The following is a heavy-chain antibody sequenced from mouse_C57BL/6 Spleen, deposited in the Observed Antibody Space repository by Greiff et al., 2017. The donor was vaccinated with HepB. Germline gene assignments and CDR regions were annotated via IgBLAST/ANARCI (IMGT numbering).Heavy chain of an antibody. CDR1: GYTFTSYW. CDR2: IHPNSGST. D-gene: IGHD2-5*01. V-gene: IGHV1-64*01. CDR3: ARIPIVTSAY. Sequence: QVQLQQPGAELVKPGASVKLSCNASGYTFTSYWMHWVKQRPGQGLEWIGMIHPNSGSTNYNEKFKSKATLTVDKSSSTAYMQLSSLTSEDSAVYYCARIPIVTSAYWGQGTLVTVSA. J-gene: IGHJ3*01.